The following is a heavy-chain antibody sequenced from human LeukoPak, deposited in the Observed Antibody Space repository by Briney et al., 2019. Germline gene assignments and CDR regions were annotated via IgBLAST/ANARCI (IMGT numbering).Heavy chain of an antibody. D-gene: IGHD2-15*01. CDR1: GGSISSSSYY. J-gene: IGHJ5*02. Sequence: SETLSLTCTVSGGSISSSSYYWGWIRQPPGKGLEWIGSIYYSGSTYYNPSLKSRVTISVDTSKNQFSLKLSSVTAADTAVYYCARAWSIVVVVAATHWFDPWGQGTLVTISS. V-gene: IGHV4-39*07. CDR2: IYYSGST. CDR3: ARAWSIVVVVAATHWFDP.